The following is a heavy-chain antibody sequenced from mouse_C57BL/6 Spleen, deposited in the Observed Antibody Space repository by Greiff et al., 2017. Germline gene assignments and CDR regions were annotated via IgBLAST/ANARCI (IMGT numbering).Heavy chain of an antibody. D-gene: IGHD2-4*01. CDR3: ARKGYDYDGGGYYAMDY. CDR2: IYPGDGDT. CDR1: GYAFSSYW. Sequence: QVQLQQSGAELVKPGASVKISCKASGYAFSSYWMNWVKQRPGKGLEWIGQIYPGDGDTNYNGKFKGKATLTADKSSSTAYMQLSSLTSEDSAVYFCARKGYDYDGGGYYAMDYWGQGTSVTVSS. V-gene: IGHV1-80*01. J-gene: IGHJ4*01.